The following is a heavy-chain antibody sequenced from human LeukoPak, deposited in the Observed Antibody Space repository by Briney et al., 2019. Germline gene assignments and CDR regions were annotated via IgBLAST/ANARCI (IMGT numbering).Heavy chain of an antibody. CDR1: GFTFSSYA. V-gene: IGHV3-23*01. Sequence: PGGSLRLSCAASGFTFSSYAMSWVRQAPGKGLEWVSAVSGSGGSTYYADSVKGRFTISRDNSKNTLYLQMNSLRAEDTAVYYCAKPYYYGSGPMGWFDPWGQGTLVTVSS. CDR2: VSGSGGST. CDR3: AKPYYYGSGPMGWFDP. D-gene: IGHD3-10*01. J-gene: IGHJ5*02.